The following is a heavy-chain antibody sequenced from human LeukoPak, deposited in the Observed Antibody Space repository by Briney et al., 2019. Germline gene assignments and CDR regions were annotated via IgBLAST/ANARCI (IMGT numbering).Heavy chain of an antibody. D-gene: IGHD3-22*01. J-gene: IGHJ4*02. CDR2: IYDVGTT. CDR1: GFTFSNNY. Sequence: GGSLRLSCAASGFTFSNNYLSWVRQARGKGLEWVSFIYDVGTTVYADSVKGRFTISRDNSKNTLYLQMDSLRADDTAIYYCARWLCNGASCYYDYWGQGTLVTVSS. V-gene: IGHV3-53*01. CDR3: ARWLCNGASCYYDY.